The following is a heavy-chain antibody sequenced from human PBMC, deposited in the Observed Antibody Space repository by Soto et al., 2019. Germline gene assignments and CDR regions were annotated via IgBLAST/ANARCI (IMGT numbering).Heavy chain of an antibody. CDR3: ARDTHLVALGRDYGLAFDI. CDR1: GFTFSSYS. V-gene: IGHV3-21*01. J-gene: IGHJ3*02. Sequence: EVQLVESGGGLVKPGGSLRLSCAASGFTFSSYSMNWVRQAPGKGLEWVSSISSSSSYIYYADSVKGRFTISRDNAKNSLYLQMNSLRAEDTAVYYCARDTHLVALGRDYGLAFDIWGQGTMVTVSS. CDR2: ISSSSSYI. D-gene: IGHD4-17*01.